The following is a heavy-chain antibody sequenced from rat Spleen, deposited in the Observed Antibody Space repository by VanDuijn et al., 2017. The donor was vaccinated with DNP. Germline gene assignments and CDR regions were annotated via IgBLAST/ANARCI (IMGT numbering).Heavy chain of an antibody. J-gene: IGHJ2*01. CDR2: ITSSGGST. CDR1: GFTFNKYW. D-gene: IGHD1-11*01. Sequence: EVQLVESGGDLVQPGRSLKLSCVASGFTFNKYWMTWIRQVPGKGLEWVASITSSGGSTYYPDSVKGRFTISRDNAKNTLYLQMDSLRSEETATYYCAKAGGYSPWYFDYWGQGVMVTVSS. V-gene: IGHV5-31*01. CDR3: AKAGGYSPWYFDY.